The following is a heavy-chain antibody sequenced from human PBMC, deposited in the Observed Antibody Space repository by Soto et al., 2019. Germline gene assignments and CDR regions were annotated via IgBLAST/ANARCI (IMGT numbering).Heavy chain of an antibody. CDR1: GFSFSISR. D-gene: IGHD7-27*01. Sequence: GGSLRLSCAASGFSFSISRMHWVRQAPGKGPEWVALISYDGTNKFYADSVKGRFTISRDNSKSTLYLQVDSLRPEDAAVYYCARDPKTSGGQNWAFNYFDSWGQGTTLTV. CDR3: ARDPKTSGGQNWAFNYFDS. J-gene: IGHJ5*01. V-gene: IGHV3-30-3*01. CDR2: ISYDGTNK.